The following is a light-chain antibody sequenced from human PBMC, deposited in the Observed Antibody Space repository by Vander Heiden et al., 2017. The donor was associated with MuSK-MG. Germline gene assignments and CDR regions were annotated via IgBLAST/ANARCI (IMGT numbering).Light chain of an antibody. V-gene: IGKV4-1*01. CDR1: QNILYTPNNKNY. CDR3: HQFYSSPLT. J-gene: IGKJ4*01. Sequence: DIVMTQSPDSLAGSLGETAPINCKSSQNILYTPNNKNYLTWYQQKPGQPPKLLIYWASTRESGVPDRFIGSGSGTDFTLTISSLQAEDVAVYYCHQFYSSPLTFGGGTRVEIK. CDR2: WAS.